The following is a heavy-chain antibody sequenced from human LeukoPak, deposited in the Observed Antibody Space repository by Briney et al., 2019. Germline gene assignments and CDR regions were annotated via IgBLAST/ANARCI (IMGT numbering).Heavy chain of an antibody. D-gene: IGHD3-22*01. CDR3: AKDRVPDSFWSVDY. V-gene: IGHV3-7*03. J-gene: IGHJ4*02. CDR1: GFTFSSYW. Sequence: GSLRLSCAASGFTFSSYWMSRVRQAPGKGLEWVANIKQDGSEKYYVDSVKGRFTISRDNAKNSLYLQMNSLRADDTAIYYCAKDRVPDSFWSVDYWGQGTLVIVSS. CDR2: IKQDGSEK.